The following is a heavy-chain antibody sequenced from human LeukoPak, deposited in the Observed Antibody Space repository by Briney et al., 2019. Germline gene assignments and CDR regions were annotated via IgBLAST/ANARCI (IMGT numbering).Heavy chain of an antibody. D-gene: IGHD6-13*01. J-gene: IGHJ5*02. CDR2: INDGGST. CDR1: GLTFSSYW. V-gene: IGHV3-74*01. Sequence: GGSLRLSCAASGLTFSSYWMHWVRQAPGKGLVWVSRINDGGSTSYADSVKGRFTISRDNAKNTLYLQMNSLRAEDTAMYYCARPTKEGSSWYWWFDPWGQGTLVTVSS. CDR3: ARPTKEGSSWYWWFDP.